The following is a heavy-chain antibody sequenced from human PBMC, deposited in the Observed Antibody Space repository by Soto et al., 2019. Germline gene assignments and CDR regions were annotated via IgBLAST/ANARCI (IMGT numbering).Heavy chain of an antibody. D-gene: IGHD3-22*01. CDR2: ISAYNGNT. CDR3: ARDLVGNYYDSSGLNWFDP. V-gene: IGHV1-18*01. J-gene: IGHJ5*02. Sequence: ASVKVSCKASGYTFTSYGISWVRQSAGQGLEWMGWISAYNGNTNYAQNLQGRVTMTTDTSTSTAYMELRSLRSDDTAVYYCARDLVGNYYDSSGLNWFDPWGQGTLVTV. CDR1: GYTFTSYG.